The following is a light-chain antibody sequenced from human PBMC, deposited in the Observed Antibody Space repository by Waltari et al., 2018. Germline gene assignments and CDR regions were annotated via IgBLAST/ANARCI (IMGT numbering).Light chain of an antibody. V-gene: IGLV3-27*01. CDR3: YSATDNDWL. CDR2: KDT. CDR1: ILTNAT. Sequence: SYELTPPSSVSVSPGQTVRTPCSGCILTNATVRWFQRKPGQAPIVIISKDTERPSGIPERFSGSSSGTTVTLTITGAQVEDEADYYCYSATDNDWLFGGGTKLTVL. J-gene: IGLJ2*01.